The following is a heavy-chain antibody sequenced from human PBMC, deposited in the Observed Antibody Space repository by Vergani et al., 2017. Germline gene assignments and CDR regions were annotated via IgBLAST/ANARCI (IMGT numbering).Heavy chain of an antibody. CDR1: GYTFSNYY. CDR3: ARGDYGIVTDYRC. V-gene: IGHV1-46*03. D-gene: IGHD3-9*01. CDR2: INPSGGHT. J-gene: IGHJ4*02. Sequence: QVQVVQSGAEVKKSGASVKVSCKTSGYTFSNYYMHWVRQAPGQGLEWMGIINPSGGHTNYAQKFQGRVTMTRDTSTSTVYMELSSLRSEDTAIYYCARGDYGIVTDYRCWGQGTLVTVSA.